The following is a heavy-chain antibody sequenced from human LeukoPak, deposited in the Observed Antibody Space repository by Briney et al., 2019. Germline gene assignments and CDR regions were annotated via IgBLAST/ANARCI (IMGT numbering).Heavy chain of an antibody. D-gene: IGHD3-10*01. CDR3: ASDRIWFGESTNEY. J-gene: IGHJ4*02. V-gene: IGHV4-34*01. Sequence: PSETLSLTCAVYGGSFSGYYWSWIRQPPGKGLEWIGEINHSGSTNYNPSLKSRVTISVDTSMNQFSLKLSSVTAADTAFYYCASDRIWFGESTNEYWGQGTLVTVSS. CDR2: INHSGST. CDR1: GGSFSGYY.